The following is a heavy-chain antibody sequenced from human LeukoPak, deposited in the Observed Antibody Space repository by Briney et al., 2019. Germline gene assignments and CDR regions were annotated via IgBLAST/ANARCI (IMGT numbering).Heavy chain of an antibody. Sequence: GGSLRLSCAASGFTFSSYSMNWVRQAPGKGLEWVSSISSSSSYIYYADSVKGRFTISRDNAKNSLYLQMNSLRAEDTAVYYCARYGSGSYLRYYYGMDVWGQGTTVTVSS. V-gene: IGHV3-21*01. CDR3: ARYGSGSYLRYYYGMDV. CDR1: GFTFSSYS. J-gene: IGHJ6*02. CDR2: ISSSSSYI. D-gene: IGHD3-10*01.